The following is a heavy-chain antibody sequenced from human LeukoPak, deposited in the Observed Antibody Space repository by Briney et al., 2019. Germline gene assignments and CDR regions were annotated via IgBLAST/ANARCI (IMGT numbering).Heavy chain of an antibody. CDR1: GYSLSELS. Sequence: ASVKVSCKVSGYSLSELSMHWVRQAPGQGLEWMGGFDPGDDETIYAQKFQGRVTMTEDTSTDTAYLEPSSLRSEDTAVYFCATEKDLLLDSWGQGTPVTVSS. D-gene: IGHD1-26*01. J-gene: IGHJ5*01. CDR2: FDPGDDET. CDR3: ATEKDLLLDS. V-gene: IGHV1-24*01.